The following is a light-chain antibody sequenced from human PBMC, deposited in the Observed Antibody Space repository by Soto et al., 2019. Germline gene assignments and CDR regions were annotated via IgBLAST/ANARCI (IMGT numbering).Light chain of an antibody. CDR3: SSYAGSRGV. Sequence: QSALTQPRPVSGSPGQSVTIPCTGTSIDVSGYNYVSWYQQHPGKAPKLMIYEVSKRPSGVPDRFSGSKSGNTASLTVSGLQAEDEADYYCSSYAGSRGVFGTGTKVTVL. J-gene: IGLJ1*01. CDR2: EVS. CDR1: SIDVSGYNY. V-gene: IGLV2-8*01.